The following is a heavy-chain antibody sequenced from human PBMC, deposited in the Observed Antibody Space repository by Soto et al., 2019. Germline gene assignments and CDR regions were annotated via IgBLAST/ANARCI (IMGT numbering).Heavy chain of an antibody. D-gene: IGHD3-16*02. J-gene: IGHJ2*01. CDR3: FSPHPDRSNAFDL. CDR1: GFSFSHYA. V-gene: IGHV3-30-3*01. Sequence: PGGSLRLSCAAAGFSFSHYAMRWVRQPPGKGLEWVALISYDGDNRYFSDSVRGRFTISRDNYKTTVHLEMNDLRLDDTATYYFFSPHPDRSNAFDLCGRRTPVTVSS. CDR2: ISYDGDNR.